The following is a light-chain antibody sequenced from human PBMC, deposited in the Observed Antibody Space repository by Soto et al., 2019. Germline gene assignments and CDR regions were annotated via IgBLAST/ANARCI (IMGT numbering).Light chain of an antibody. CDR3: QSYDSSNQV. CDR2: EDN. Sequence: NFMLTQPHSVSESPGKRVTISCTRSSGSIVSNYVQWYQQRPGSAPTTLIYEDNQRPSGVPDRFSGSIDSSSNSASLTISGLKTEDEADYYCQSYDSSNQVFGGGTKLTVL. V-gene: IGLV6-57*04. CDR1: SGSIVSNY. J-gene: IGLJ2*01.